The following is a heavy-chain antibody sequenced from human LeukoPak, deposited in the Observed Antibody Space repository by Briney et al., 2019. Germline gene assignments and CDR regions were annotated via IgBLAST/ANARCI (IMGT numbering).Heavy chain of an antibody. Sequence: GGTLRLSCAAFGFSFSSYAMSWVRQAPGKGLEWVSGISSSGGSTYYADSVKGRFTISRDNSKNTLYLQMNSLRAEDTAVYYCAKDGQYSSSSPYYFDYWGQGTLVTVSS. V-gene: IGHV3-23*01. D-gene: IGHD6-6*01. CDR3: AKDGQYSSSSPYYFDY. CDR1: GFSFSSYA. CDR2: ISSSGGST. J-gene: IGHJ4*02.